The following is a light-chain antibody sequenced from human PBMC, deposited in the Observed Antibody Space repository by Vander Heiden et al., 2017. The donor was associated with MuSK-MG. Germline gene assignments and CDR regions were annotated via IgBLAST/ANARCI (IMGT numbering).Light chain of an antibody. Sequence: IHMPPSSSSLTASVAARFTLTRRVRPYIGHCLSWYQQKSGKAPSHLIFDVSTLHPGVPSRFSGSGSETDFTLTINSLQPEDFATYFCQQSSAEPGTFGEGTRLEI. CDR3: QQSSAEPGT. CDR1: PYIGHC. J-gene: IGKJ5*01. V-gene: IGKV1-39*01. CDR2: DVS.